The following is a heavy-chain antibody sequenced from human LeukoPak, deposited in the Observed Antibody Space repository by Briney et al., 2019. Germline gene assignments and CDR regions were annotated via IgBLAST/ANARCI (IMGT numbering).Heavy chain of an antibody. D-gene: IGHD3-22*01. Sequence: GGSLRLSCAASGFTSSRYWMSWVREAPEKGLEWVANIKQDASEKYYVDSVKGRFTISRDNAKNALYLEMNSLRVDDTAVYYCARVAPRFWYESNGYIFEYWGQGTLVTVSS. V-gene: IGHV3-7*04. CDR2: IKQDASEK. J-gene: IGHJ4*02. CDR3: ARVAPRFWYESNGYIFEY. CDR1: GFTSSRYW.